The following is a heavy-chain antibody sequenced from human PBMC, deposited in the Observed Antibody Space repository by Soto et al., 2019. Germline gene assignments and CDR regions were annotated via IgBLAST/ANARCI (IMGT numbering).Heavy chain of an antibody. CDR3: ARVPQIAARYYFDY. D-gene: IGHD6-6*01. J-gene: IGHJ4*02. Sequence: SVKVSCKXSGGIFSSYAISWVRQARGQGIERMGRIIPIFGAASYVQKFQGRVTITADESTSTAYMELSSLRSEDTAVYYCARVPQIAARYYFDYWGQGTLVTVSS. CDR2: IIPIFGAA. V-gene: IGHV1-69*13. CDR1: GGIFSSYA.